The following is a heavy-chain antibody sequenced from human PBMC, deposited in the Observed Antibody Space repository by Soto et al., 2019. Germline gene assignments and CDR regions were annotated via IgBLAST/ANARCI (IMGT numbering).Heavy chain of an antibody. CDR1: GFTFTNYA. CDR3: AKRFFGSGSPPGAFDV. CDR2: ISSSGNGT. Sequence: GGSLRLSCAASGFTFTNYAMNWVRQAQGKGPEWVSFISSSGNGTYYADSVKGRLTISRDNSKNTLYLQMNNLRAEDTAIYYCAKRFFGSGSPPGAFDVWGQGTMVTVSS. V-gene: IGHV3-23*01. J-gene: IGHJ3*01. D-gene: IGHD3-10*01.